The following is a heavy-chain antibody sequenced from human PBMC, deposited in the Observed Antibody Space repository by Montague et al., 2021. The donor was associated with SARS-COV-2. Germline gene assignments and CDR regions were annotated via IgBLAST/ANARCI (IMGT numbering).Heavy chain of an antibody. V-gene: IGHV4-61*02. D-gene: IGHD5-12*01. J-gene: IGHJ4*02. CDR2: IYTSGTT. CDR1: GGSISSGSYY. CDR3: ARAHSGSWAHLDN. Sequence: TLSLTCTVSGGSISSGSYYWSWIRQPAGKGLEWIGRIYTSGTTDYSFSLKSRVTISEDTSKNQFSLKLTSVTAADTAVYYCARAHSGSWAHLDNWGQGSLVTVSS.